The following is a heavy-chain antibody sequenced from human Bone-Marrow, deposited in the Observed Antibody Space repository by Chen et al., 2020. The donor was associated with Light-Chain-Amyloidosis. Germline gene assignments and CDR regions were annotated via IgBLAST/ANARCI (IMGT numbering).Heavy chain of an antibody. CDR2: IYNSGTT. J-gene: IGHJ4*02. CDR1: GGSMDYYY. Sequence: QVQLQESGPGLVKPSETLSLTCTVSGGSMDYYYWNWIRQPPGKGLEWIGYIYNSGTTNYNPSLRSRVTMSVDMSKKQFSLKLSSVTAADTVVYYCGRDNIGGVDFWGQGTPVTVSS. V-gene: IGHV4-59*01. CDR3: GRDNIGGVDF. D-gene: IGHD3-16*01.